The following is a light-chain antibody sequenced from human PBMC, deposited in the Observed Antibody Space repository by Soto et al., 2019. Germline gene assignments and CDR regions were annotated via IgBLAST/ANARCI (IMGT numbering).Light chain of an antibody. J-gene: IGKJ2*02. Sequence: DILMTQSPSTLSASVGDIVTSTCRASQSISSWLAWYQQKPGKAPKLLIYDASSLESGVPSRFSGSGSGTEFTLTISSLQPDDFATYYCQQYNSYSGTFGQGTKLEIK. V-gene: IGKV1-5*01. CDR1: QSISSW. CDR2: DAS. CDR3: QQYNSYSGT.